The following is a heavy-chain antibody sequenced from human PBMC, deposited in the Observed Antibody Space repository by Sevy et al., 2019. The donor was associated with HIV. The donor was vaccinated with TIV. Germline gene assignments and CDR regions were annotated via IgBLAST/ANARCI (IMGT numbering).Heavy chain of an antibody. CDR3: AGDPSPGITAIQDY. D-gene: IGHD2-21*02. V-gene: IGHV3-21*01. CDR1: GFTFSSFN. CDR2: INSRSTYI. Sequence: GGSLRLSCTASGFTFSSFNMSWVRQAPGKGLEWVASINSRSTYIYHADPVKGRFNISRDNAKNSLYLQMNRLRADDTAVYYCAGDPSPGITAIQDYWGPGTLVTVSS. J-gene: IGHJ4*02.